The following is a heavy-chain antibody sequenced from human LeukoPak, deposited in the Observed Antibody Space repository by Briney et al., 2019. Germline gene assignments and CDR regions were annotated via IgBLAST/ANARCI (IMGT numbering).Heavy chain of an antibody. D-gene: IGHD3-10*02. V-gene: IGHV3-23*01. CDR3: AELGITMIGGV. CDR2: ITGSGGTT. Sequence: GGSLRLSCAASGFTFSSYAMTWVRQVPGKGLEGVSSITGSGGTTDYAVSVKGRFTISRDNSKNSLYLQMNSLRAEDTAVYYCAELGITMIGGVWGKGTTVTISS. J-gene: IGHJ6*04. CDR1: GFTFSSYA.